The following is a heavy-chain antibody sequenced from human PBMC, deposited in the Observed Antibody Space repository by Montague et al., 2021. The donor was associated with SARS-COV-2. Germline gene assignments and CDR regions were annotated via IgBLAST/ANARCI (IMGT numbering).Heavy chain of an antibody. CDR1: GGSISPYY. CDR2: TSYSGST. D-gene: IGHD3-3*01. Sequence: SETLSLTCTVYGGSISPYYWSWIRQSPGKGLECIGDTSYSGSTDYNPSLKSRVTISIDTSKNQFSLKLSSVTAADTAVYYCARLGDHYDSPSYYYAMDVWGQGTTVTVSS. V-gene: IGHV4-59*12. J-gene: IGHJ6*02. CDR3: ARLGDHYDSPSYYYAMDV.